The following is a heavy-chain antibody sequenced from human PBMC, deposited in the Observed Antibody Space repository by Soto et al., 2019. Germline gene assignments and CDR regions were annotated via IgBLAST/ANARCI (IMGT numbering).Heavy chain of an antibody. V-gene: IGHV3-7*05. CDR1: GFTFSRYW. Sequence: EVQLVESGGGLVQPGGSLRLSCGASGFTFSRYWMTWVRRAPGKGLEWVGVINQDESDNFYADSVRGRFAISRDNARNSLYLQMNSLRAEDTAVYFCVRDRGNGYYGQEAWAMDVWGQGTTVIVSS. D-gene: IGHD3-22*01. J-gene: IGHJ6*02. CDR3: VRDRGNGYYGQEAWAMDV. CDR2: INQDESDN.